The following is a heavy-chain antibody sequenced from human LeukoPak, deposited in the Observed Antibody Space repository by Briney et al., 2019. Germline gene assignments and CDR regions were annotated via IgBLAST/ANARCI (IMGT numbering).Heavy chain of an antibody. CDR1: GFTFSSYD. V-gene: IGHV3-21*04. J-gene: IGHJ3*02. Sequence: GGSLRLSCAASGFTFSSYDMHWVRQAPGKGLEWVSSISTSSSYIYYADSVKGRFTISRDNAKNSLYLQMNSLRAEDTAVYYCARHSSSWSDAFDIWGQGTMVTVSS. D-gene: IGHD6-13*01. CDR2: ISTSSSYI. CDR3: ARHSSSWSDAFDI.